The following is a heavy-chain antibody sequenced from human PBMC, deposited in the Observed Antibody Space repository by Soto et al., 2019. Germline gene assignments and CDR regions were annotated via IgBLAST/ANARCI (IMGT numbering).Heavy chain of an antibody. CDR1: GYTFTNYG. CDR2: IGAYNGDT. Sequence: ASVKVSCKASGYTFTNYGITWVRQAPGQGLEWMGGIGAYNGDTHYTQRLQGRVTMTTDTSTSTAYMELRGLRSDDTAVYYCARGGDGYNFGAVYWGQGTPVTVSS. J-gene: IGHJ4*02. V-gene: IGHV1-18*01. CDR3: ARGGDGYNFGAVY. D-gene: IGHD2-21*01.